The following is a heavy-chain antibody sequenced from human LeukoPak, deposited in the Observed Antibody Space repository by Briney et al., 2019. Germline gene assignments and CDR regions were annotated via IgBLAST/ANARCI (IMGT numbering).Heavy chain of an antibody. J-gene: IGHJ4*02. Sequence: GESLKISCKGSGYSFTSYWIGWVRQMPGKGLEWMGIIYPGDSDTRYRPSFQGQVTISADKSISTAYLQWSSLKASDTAMYYCARAGYSYSSSWYPEDYWGQGTLVTVSS. CDR3: ARAGYSYSSSWYPEDY. CDR2: IYPGDSDT. CDR1: GYSFTSYW. V-gene: IGHV5-51*01. D-gene: IGHD6-13*01.